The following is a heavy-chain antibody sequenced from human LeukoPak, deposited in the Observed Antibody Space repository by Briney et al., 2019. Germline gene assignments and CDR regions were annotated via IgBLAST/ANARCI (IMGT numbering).Heavy chain of an antibody. D-gene: IGHD6-13*01. J-gene: IGHJ4*02. Sequence: SETLSLTCTVSGGSISSYYWSWIRQPAEKGLEWIGYIYSSGSTNYNPSLKSRVTVSVDTSKNQFSLKLSSVTAADTAVYYCARDSAAGTPFDYWGQGTLVTVSS. V-gene: IGHV4-59*01. CDR1: GGSISSYY. CDR3: ARDSAAGTPFDY. CDR2: IYSSGST.